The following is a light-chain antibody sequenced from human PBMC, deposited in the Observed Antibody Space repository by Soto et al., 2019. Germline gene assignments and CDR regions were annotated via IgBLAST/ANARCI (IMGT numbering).Light chain of an antibody. Sequence: QSALTQPPSASGSPGQSVTISCTGTSSDVGGYNYVSWYQQHPGKAPKLMIYEVSKRPSGVPDRFSGSKSGNTASLTVSGLQAEVEADYYCCSYADSNNVFGTGTKVTVL. V-gene: IGLV2-8*01. J-gene: IGLJ1*01. CDR1: SSDVGGYNY. CDR2: EVS. CDR3: CSYADSNNV.